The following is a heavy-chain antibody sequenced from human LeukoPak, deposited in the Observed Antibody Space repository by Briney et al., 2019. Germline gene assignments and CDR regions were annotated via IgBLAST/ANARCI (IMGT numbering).Heavy chain of an antibody. J-gene: IGHJ4*02. CDR3: ARGGGRHVEY. D-gene: IGHD2/OR15-2a*01. Sequence: GGSLRLSCAASGFTFSSYGMSWVRQAPGKGLEWVANIKEDGSEKNYVDSVKGRFTISRDNAKNSLYLQMNSPRAEDTAVYYCARGGGRHVEYWGQGNLVTVSS. CDR2: IKEDGSEK. V-gene: IGHV3-7*05. CDR1: GFTFSSYG.